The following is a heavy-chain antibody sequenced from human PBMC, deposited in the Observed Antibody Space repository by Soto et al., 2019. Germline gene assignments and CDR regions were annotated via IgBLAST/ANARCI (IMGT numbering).Heavy chain of an antibody. CDR3: ARDHGGYYYYYMDV. Sequence: LGGSLRLSCAASGFIVSSYSMNWVRQAPGKGLEWVSYISSSSSTIYYADSVKGRFTISRDDAKTSLYLQMNSLRAEDTAVYYCARDHGGYYYYYMDVWGKGTTVTVSS. J-gene: IGHJ6*03. D-gene: IGHD3-16*01. CDR1: GFIVSSYS. CDR2: ISSSSSTI. V-gene: IGHV3-48*01.